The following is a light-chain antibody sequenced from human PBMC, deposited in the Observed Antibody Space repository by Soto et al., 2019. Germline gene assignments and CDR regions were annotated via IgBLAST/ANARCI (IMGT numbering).Light chain of an antibody. V-gene: IGKV3-20*01. CDR2: GAS. CDR3: HQYGSSPST. CDR1: QSVSSNY. Sequence: EVVLTQSPGTLSLSPGERATFSCRASQSVSSNYLAWYQQRPGQGPRLXIYGASSRETGIPDRFSGSGAGTEFTLTISRLEPEDFAVDYCHQYGSSPSTFGQGTQVDIK. J-gene: IGKJ1*01.